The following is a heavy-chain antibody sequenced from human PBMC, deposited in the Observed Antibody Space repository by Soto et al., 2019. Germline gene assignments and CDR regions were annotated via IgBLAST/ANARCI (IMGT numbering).Heavy chain of an antibody. D-gene: IGHD2-2*01. CDR2: IFHGGST. CDR1: GAPITRGDYS. Sequence: LSLTCAISGAPITRGDYSRNWIRQPPGKGLEWIGYIFHGGSTYYNPSLRSRVTISVDRSRTQFSLKMSSVTAADTAVYYCARGRVVVPAAVMFNCLDPWGHGALVTVSS. CDR3: ARGRVVVPAAVMFNCLDP. J-gene: IGHJ5*02. V-gene: IGHV4-30-2*01.